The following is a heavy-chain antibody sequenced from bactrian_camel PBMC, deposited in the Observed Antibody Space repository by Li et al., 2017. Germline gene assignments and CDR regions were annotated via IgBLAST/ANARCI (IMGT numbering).Heavy chain of an antibody. CDR1: GYTYSSHC. CDR2: IIGVDGVS. V-gene: IGHV3S44*01. D-gene: IGHD2*01. J-gene: IGHJ4*01. Sequence: DVQLVESGGGSVQAGGFLRLSCVASGYTYSSHCMGWFRQGPGKEREGVAIIGVDGVSSYADSVKGRFSISRDNAKNALYLQLDSLKPEDTAVYYCAAVNTGTGHCYSPLTSVPLFHYTGQGTQVTVS.